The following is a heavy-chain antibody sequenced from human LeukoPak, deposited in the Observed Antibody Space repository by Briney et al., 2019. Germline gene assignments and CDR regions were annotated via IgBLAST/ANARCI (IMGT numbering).Heavy chain of an antibody. CDR1: GGTFSSYA. D-gene: IGHD4-17*01. V-gene: IGHV1-69*05. J-gene: IGHJ4*02. CDR3: ASCDGDYVLDY. Sequence: SVKVSCKASGGTFSSYAISWVRQAPGQGLEWMGGIIPIFGTANYAQKFQGRVTIITDESTSTAYMELSSLRSEDTAVYYCASCDGDYVLDYWGQGTLVTVSS. CDR2: IIPIFGTA.